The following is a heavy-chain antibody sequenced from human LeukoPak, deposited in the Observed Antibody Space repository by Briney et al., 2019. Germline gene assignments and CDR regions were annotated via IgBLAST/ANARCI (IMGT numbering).Heavy chain of an antibody. J-gene: IGHJ6*02. D-gene: IGHD2-2*02. CDR3: AREWRYCSSTSCYRVPGGYYGMYV. CDR2: MNPNSGNT. Sequence: ASVKVSCKASGYTFTSYDINWVRQATGQGLEWIGWMNPNSGNTGYAQKFQGRVTMTRNTSISTAYMELSSLRSEDTAVYYCAREWRYCSSTSCYRVPGGYYGMYVWGQGTTVTVSS. V-gene: IGHV1-8*01. CDR1: GYTFTSYD.